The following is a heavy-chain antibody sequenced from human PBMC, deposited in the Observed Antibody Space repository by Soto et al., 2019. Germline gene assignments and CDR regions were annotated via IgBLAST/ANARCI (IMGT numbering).Heavy chain of an antibody. J-gene: IGHJ6*02. CDR1: RGSFSGFY. CDR3: ARGRGYVYGSNFYGLDV. V-gene: IGHV4-34*01. Sequence: QVQLQQWGAGLLKPSETLAPTCGVYRGSFSGFYWSWVRQTPGGGLEWIGEINHSGTTNYNPSFQNRVTISVDKSTNNFSLKMTSVTAADAAVYYCARGRGYVYGSNFYGLDVWGQGTTVTVSS. CDR2: INHSGTT. D-gene: IGHD6-25*01.